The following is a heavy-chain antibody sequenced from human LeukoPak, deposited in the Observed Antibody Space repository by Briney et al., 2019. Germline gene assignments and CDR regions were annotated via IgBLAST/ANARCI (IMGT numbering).Heavy chain of an antibody. CDR1: GFTFSSYA. D-gene: IGHD3-22*01. J-gene: IGHJ4*02. V-gene: IGHV3-23*01. CDR2: ISGSGGST. Sequence: GGSLRLSCAASGFTFSSYAMSWVRQAPGKGLEWVSAISGSGGSTYYADSVKGRFTISRDNPKNTLYLQMNSLRAEDTAVYYCAKGQSQITMIVVVIPPDFDYWGQGTLVTVSS. CDR3: AKGQSQITMIVVVIPPDFDY.